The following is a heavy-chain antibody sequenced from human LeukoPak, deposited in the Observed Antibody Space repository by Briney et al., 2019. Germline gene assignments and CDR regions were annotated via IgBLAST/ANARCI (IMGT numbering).Heavy chain of an antibody. CDR3: ARLIRAAALIDY. Sequence: ASVKVSCKASGYSFSNYGATWVRQAPGQGLEWMGWISAADGDTDYVQKFQGRLTLTTDTSTRTAYMDLRSLRSDDTAVYYCARLIRAAALIDYWGQGTLVTVSS. CDR2: ISAADGDT. D-gene: IGHD6-25*01. CDR1: GYSFSNYG. V-gene: IGHV1-18*01. J-gene: IGHJ4*02.